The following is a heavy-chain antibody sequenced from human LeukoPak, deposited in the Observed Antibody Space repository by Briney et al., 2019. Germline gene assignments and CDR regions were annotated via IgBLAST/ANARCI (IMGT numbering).Heavy chain of an antibody. J-gene: IGHJ4*02. CDR2: IIPIFGTA. V-gene: IGHV1-69*13. D-gene: IGHD3-9*01. Sequence: SVKVSCKASGYTFTSYYMHWVRQAPGQGLEWMGGIIPIFGTANYAQKFQGRVTITADESTSTAYMELSSLRSEDTAVYYCARATGNILTGYYWVYFDYWGQGTLVTVSS. CDR1: GYTFTSYY. CDR3: ARATGNILTGYYWVYFDY.